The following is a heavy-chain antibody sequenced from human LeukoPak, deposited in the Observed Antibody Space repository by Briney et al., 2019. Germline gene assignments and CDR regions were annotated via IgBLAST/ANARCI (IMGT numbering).Heavy chain of an antibody. V-gene: IGHV4-4*07. D-gene: IGHD1-7*01. Sequence: AETLSLTCSVSGGSISGYYWTWIRQPAGKGLEWIGRVYTSGSTHYNPSLKTRLTMSVDTSKNKFSLKRSSVTAADTAVYYCARLITGTTTAFDIWGQGTMVTVSS. CDR2: VYTSGST. CDR3: ARLITGTTTAFDI. J-gene: IGHJ3*02. CDR1: GGSISGYY.